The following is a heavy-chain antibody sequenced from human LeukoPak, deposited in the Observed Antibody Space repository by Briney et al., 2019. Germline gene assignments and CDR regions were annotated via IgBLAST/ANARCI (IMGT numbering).Heavy chain of an antibody. Sequence: PSETLSLTCAVYGGSFSGYYWSWIRQPPGKGLEWIGEINHSGSTNYNPSLKSRVTISVDTSKNQFSLKLSSVTAADTAVYYCARGGMVEPYDAFGIWGQGTMVTVSS. CDR2: INHSGST. J-gene: IGHJ3*02. CDR1: GGSFSGYY. D-gene: IGHD3-10*01. V-gene: IGHV4-34*01. CDR3: ARGGMVEPYDAFGI.